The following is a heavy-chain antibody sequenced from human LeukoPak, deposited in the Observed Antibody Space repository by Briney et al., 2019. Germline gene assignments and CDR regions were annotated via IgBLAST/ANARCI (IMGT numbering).Heavy chain of an antibody. D-gene: IGHD3-3*01. V-gene: IGHV1-46*01. J-gene: IGHJ4*02. CDR2: INPSGGRT. CDR3: ARGSRFLDY. Sequence: GASVKVSCKASGYTFTSYYIHWVQQAPGQGLEWLGIINPSGGRTTYGQNFQGRVTMTRDTSTSTVYMELSSLRSEDTAVYYCARGSRFLDYWGQGTLVTVSS. CDR1: GYTFTSYY.